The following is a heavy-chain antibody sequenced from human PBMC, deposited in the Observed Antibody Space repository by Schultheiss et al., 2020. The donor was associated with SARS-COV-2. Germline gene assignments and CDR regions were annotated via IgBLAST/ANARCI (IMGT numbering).Heavy chain of an antibody. CDR2: ISYDGSNK. J-gene: IGHJ4*02. D-gene: IGHD3-3*01. V-gene: IGHV3-30*12. CDR3: ARGSDFRKDDFWSGYLF. Sequence: GGSLRLSCAASGFTFSSYSMNWVRQAPGKGLEWVAVISYDGSNKYYADSVKGRFTISRDNSKNSLYLQMNSLKTEDTAVYYCARGSDFRKDDFWSGYLFWGQGTLVTVA. CDR1: GFTFSSYS.